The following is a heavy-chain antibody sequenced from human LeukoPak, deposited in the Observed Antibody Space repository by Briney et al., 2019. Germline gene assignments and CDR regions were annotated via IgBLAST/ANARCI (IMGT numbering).Heavy chain of an antibody. J-gene: IGHJ4*02. CDR3: ARHDCSGGSCYHIDY. CDR2: IYYTGTT. Sequence: PSETLSLTCTVSGGSINNYYWSWIRQPPGKGLEWIGYIYYTGTTHYNPSLKSRVTISVDTSKSQFSLKLSSVTAADTAVYYCARHDCSGGSCYHIDYWGQGTLVTVSS. D-gene: IGHD2-15*01. V-gene: IGHV4-59*01. CDR1: GGSINNYY.